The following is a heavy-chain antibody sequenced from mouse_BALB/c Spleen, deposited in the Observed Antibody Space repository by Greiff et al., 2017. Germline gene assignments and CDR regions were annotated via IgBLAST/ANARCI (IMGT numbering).Heavy chain of an antibody. CDR2: ISPGNGDI. Sequence: VQLVESDAELVKPGASVKISCKASGYTFTDHAIHWVKQKPEQGLEWIGYISPGNGDIKYNEKFKGKATLTADKSSSTAYMQLNSLTSEDSAVYFCKTGRYDDPFAYWGQGTLVTVSA. J-gene: IGHJ3*01. V-gene: IGHV1S53*02. D-gene: IGHD2-14*01. CDR1: GYTFTDHA. CDR3: KTGRYDDPFAY.